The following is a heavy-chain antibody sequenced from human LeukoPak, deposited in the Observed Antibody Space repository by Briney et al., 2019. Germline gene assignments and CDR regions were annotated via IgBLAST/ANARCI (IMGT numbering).Heavy chain of an antibody. Sequence: GGSLRLSCAASGFTFSSYAMSWVRQAPGKGLEWVSAISGSGGSTYYADSVKGRFTVSRDNAKNSLYLQMNSLRAEDTAVYYCVRDSGSYYGPFDYWGQGTLVTVSS. D-gene: IGHD1-26*01. J-gene: IGHJ4*02. V-gene: IGHV3-23*01. CDR2: ISGSGGST. CDR1: GFTFSSYA. CDR3: VRDSGSYYGPFDY.